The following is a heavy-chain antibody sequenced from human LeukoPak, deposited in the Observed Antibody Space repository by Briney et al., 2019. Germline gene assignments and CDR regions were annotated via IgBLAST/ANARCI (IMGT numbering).Heavy chain of an antibody. J-gene: IGHJ4*02. CDR1: GFTFSSYG. V-gene: IGHV3-33*01. CDR2: IWYDGSNK. CDR3: ASLSRPYSSGWSEFDY. Sequence: PGRSLRLSCAASGFTFSSYGMHWVRQAPGKGLEWVAVIWYDGSNKYYAGSVKGRFTISRDNSKNTLYLQMNSLRAEDTAVYYCASLSRPYSSGWSEFDYWGREPWSPSPQ. D-gene: IGHD6-19*01.